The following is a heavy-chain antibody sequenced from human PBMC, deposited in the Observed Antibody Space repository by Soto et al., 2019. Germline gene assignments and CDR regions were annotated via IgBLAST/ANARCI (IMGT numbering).Heavy chain of an antibody. D-gene: IGHD3-3*01. CDR2: IWYDGSNK. CDR3: ARDGRFGVVYYYYGMDV. J-gene: IGHJ6*02. CDR1: GFTFGSHG. Sequence: GGSLRLSCEASGFTFGSHGMHWVRQAPGKGLEWVAVIWYDGSNKYYADSVRGRFTISRDNSKNMLYLQMNSLRAEDTAVYYCARDGRFGVVYYYYGMDVWGQGTTVTVSS. V-gene: IGHV3-33*01.